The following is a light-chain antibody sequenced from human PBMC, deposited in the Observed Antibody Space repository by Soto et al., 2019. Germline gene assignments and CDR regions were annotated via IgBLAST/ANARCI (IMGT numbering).Light chain of an antibody. J-gene: IGKJ1*01. CDR2: GAS. CDR1: QTISRN. V-gene: IGKV3-15*01. CDR3: HQYENWPKT. Sequence: EIVMTQSPPTLSVSPVERATLSFRASQTISRNLAWYQQRPGQAPRLLMFGASTRAPGIPARFSGSGSGTEFTLTISSLQSEDFAVYFCHQYENWPKTFGQGTKV.